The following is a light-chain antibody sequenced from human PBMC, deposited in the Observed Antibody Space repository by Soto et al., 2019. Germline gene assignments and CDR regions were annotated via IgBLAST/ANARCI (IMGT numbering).Light chain of an antibody. CDR2: LNSDGNH. Sequence: QPVLTQSPSASASLGASVKLTCTLSSGHSSYGIAWHQQQPEKGPRYLMKLNSDGNHSKGDGIPDRFSGSSSGAERYLTISSLQSEDEADYYCQTWGTGIPVFGGGTQLTVL. J-gene: IGLJ7*01. V-gene: IGLV4-69*01. CDR3: QTWGTGIPV. CDR1: SGHSSYG.